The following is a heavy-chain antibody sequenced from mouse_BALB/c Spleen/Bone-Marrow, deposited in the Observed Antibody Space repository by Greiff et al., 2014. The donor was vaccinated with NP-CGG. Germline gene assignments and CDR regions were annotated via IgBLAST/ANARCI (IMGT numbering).Heavy chain of an antibody. CDR1: GYAFSSYW. CDR2: IYPGGGDT. J-gene: IGHJ4*01. D-gene: IGHD2-14*01. V-gene: IGHV1-80*01. Sequence: VQLQQSGAELVRPGSSVKISCKASGYAFSSYWMNWVKQRPGQGLEWIGQIYPGGGDTNYNGNFKDKAALTVDRSSSTAFMQLSSLTSEDSAVYFCARWYRDPHFAMDYWGPGTSVTVSS. CDR3: ARWYRDPHFAMDY.